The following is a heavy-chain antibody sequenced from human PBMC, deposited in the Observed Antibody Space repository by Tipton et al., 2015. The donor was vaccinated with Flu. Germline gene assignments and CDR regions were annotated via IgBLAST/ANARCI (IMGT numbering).Heavy chain of an antibody. V-gene: IGHV3-23*01. Sequence: SLRLSCAASGFTFSSYAMSWVRQAPGKGLEWVSAISGSGGSTYYADSVKGRFTISRDNSKNTLYLQMNSLRAEDTAVYYCAKDLWGSSSWIDAFDIWGQGTMVTVSS. D-gene: IGHD6-13*01. CDR2: ISGSGGST. CDR1: GFTFSSYA. CDR3: AKDLWGSSSWIDAFDI. J-gene: IGHJ3*02.